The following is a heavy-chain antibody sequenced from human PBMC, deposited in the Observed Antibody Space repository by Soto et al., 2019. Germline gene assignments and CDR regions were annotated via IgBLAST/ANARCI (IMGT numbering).Heavy chain of an antibody. CDR2: IYYSGST. CDR1: GGSISSGGYY. Sequence: SETGSLTCTVSGGSISSGGYYWSWIHHHPGKGLEWIGYIYYSGSTYYNPSLKSRVTISVDTSKNQLSLKLSSVTAADTAVYYCASIVYYYDSSGYYSPGASDIWGKGKIVTVSS. J-gene: IGHJ3*02. V-gene: IGHV4-31*03. D-gene: IGHD3-22*01. CDR3: ASIVYYYDSSGYYSPGASDI.